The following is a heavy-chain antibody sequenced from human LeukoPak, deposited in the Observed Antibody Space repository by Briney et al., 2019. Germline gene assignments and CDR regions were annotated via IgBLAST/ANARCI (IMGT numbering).Heavy chain of an antibody. Sequence: GGSLRLSCAASGFIFSNNWTSWVRQAPGKGLEWVANIKGDGSETYYVDSVKGRFTISRDNTRNSLYLQMNSLRADDTATYYCTRDDFSGSYCDWGHGTLVTVSS. D-gene: IGHD1-26*01. J-gene: IGHJ4*01. V-gene: IGHV3-7*01. CDR1: GFIFSNNW. CDR3: TRDDFSGSYCD. CDR2: IKGDGSET.